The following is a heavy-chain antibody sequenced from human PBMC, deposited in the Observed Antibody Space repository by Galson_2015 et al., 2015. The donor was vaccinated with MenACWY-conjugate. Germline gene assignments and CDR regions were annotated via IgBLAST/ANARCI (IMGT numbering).Heavy chain of an antibody. V-gene: IGHV1-69*04. D-gene: IGHD3-16*01. CDR3: ARDRGSSRAWYGTPEM. CDR1: GGTFSSYT. J-gene: IGHJ4*02. CDR2: IIPILGIA. Sequence: SVKVSCKASGGTFSSYTISWVRQAPGQGLEWMGRIIPILGIANYAQKFQGRVTITAEKSTSTAYMELSSLRFEDTAVYYCARDRGSSRAWYGTPEMWGQGTLVTVSS.